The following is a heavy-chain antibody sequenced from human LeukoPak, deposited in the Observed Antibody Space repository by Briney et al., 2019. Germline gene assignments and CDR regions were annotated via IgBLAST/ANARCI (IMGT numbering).Heavy chain of an antibody. V-gene: IGHV1-18*01. CDR2: ISAYSGNT. Sequence: ASVKVSCKASGYTFTSYGISWVRQAPGQGLEWMGWISAYSGNTNYAQKLQGRVTMTTDTSTSTAYMELRSLRSDDTAVYYCARENGGYYDSSGYYSRHYFDYWGQGTLVTVSS. D-gene: IGHD3-22*01. J-gene: IGHJ4*02. CDR3: ARENGGYYDSSGYYSRHYFDY. CDR1: GYTFTSYG.